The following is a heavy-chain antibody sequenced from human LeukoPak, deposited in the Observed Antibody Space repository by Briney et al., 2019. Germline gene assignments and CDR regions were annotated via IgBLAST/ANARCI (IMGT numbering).Heavy chain of an antibody. J-gene: IGHJ3*02. CDR2: INHSGST. V-gene: IGHV4-34*01. CDR1: GGSFSGYY. CDR3: ARGLIPHAFDT. D-gene: IGHD2-21*01. Sequence: SETLSLTCAVYGGSFSGYYWSWIRQPPGKGLEWIGEINHSGSTNYNPSLKSRVTISVDTSKNQFSLKLSSVTAADTAVYYCARGLIPHAFDTWGQGTMVTVS.